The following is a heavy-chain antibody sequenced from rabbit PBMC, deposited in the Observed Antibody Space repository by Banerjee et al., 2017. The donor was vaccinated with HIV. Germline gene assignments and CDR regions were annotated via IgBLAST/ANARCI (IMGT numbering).Heavy chain of an antibody. CDR3: ARDKAFGYADL. D-gene: IGHD6-1*01. Sequence: QSLEESGGGLVKPGASLTLTCKASGFSFSSGYDLRWVRQAPGKGLEWIACIYAGISATTYYAAWAKGRFSISKTSSTTVTLQMTSLTAADTATYFCARDKAFGYADLWGQGTLVTVS. CDR2: IYAGISATT. CDR1: GFSFSSGYD. J-gene: IGHJ3*01. V-gene: IGHV1S40*01.